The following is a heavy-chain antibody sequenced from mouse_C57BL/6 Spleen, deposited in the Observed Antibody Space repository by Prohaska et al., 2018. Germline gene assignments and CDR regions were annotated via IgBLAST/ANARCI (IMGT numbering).Heavy chain of an antibody. D-gene: IGHD2-4*01. J-gene: IGHJ3*01. CDR1: GFSFNTYA. V-gene: IGHV10-1*01. CDR2: IRSKSNNYAT. CDR3: VRPFYYDYDEAWFAY. Sequence: EVQLVESGGGLVQPKGSLKLSCAASGFSFNTYAMNWVRQAPGKGLEWVVRIRSKSNNYATYYADSVKDRFTISRDDSESMLYLQMNNLKTEDTAMYYCVRPFYYDYDEAWFAYWGQGTLVTVSA.